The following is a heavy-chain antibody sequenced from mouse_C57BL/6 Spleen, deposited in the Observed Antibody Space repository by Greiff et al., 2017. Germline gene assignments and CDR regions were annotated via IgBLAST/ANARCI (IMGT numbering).Heavy chain of an antibody. CDR3: ARSEGNWDYYAMDY. Sequence: QVQLQQSGAELVRPGTSVKVSCKASGYAFTNYLIEWVKQRPGQGLEWIGVINPGSGGTNYNEKFKGKATLTADKSSSTAYMQLSSLTSEDSAVYFCARSEGNWDYYAMDYWGQGTSVTVSS. CDR2: INPGSGGT. V-gene: IGHV1-54*01. J-gene: IGHJ4*01. CDR1: GYAFTNYL. D-gene: IGHD4-1*01.